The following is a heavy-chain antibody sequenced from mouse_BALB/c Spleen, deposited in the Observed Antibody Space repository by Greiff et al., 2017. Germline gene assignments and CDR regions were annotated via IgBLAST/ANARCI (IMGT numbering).Heavy chain of an antibody. CDR2: ISSGGSYT. D-gene: IGHD1-1*01. J-gene: IGHJ1*01. CDR3: ARRQVCYGSRNWYFDV. CDR1: GFTFSSYA. V-gene: IGHV5-9-3*01. Sequence: EVQVVESGGGLVKPGGSLKLSCAASGFTFSSYAMSWVRQTPEKRLEWVATISSGGSYTYYPDSVKGRFNISRDNAKNTLYLQMSSLRSEDTAMYYCARRQVCYGSRNWYFDVWGAGTTVTVSS.